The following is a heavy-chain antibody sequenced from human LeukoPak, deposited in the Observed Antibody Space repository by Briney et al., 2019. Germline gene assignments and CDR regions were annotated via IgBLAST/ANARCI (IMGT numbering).Heavy chain of an antibody. CDR1: GGTFSSYA. CDR2: ILPIFGTA. D-gene: IGHD3-22*01. Sequence: ASVKVSCNASGGTFSSYAISWVRQAPGQGLEWMGEILPIFGTANYAQKFQGRVTITTDESTSTAYMELSSLRSEDTAVYYCARESSPYYYDSSGSQYWGQRTLVTVSS. V-gene: IGHV1-69*05. CDR3: ARESSPYYYDSSGSQY. J-gene: IGHJ4*02.